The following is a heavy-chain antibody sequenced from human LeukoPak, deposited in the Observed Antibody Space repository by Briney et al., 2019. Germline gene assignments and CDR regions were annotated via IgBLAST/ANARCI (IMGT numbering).Heavy chain of an antibody. CDR2: IYYSGST. D-gene: IGHD3-10*01. CDR1: GGSVSSGGYY. J-gene: IGHJ4*02. Sequence: PSETLSLTCTVSGGSVSSGGYYWSWIRQHPGKGLEWIGYIYYSGSTYYNPSLKSRVTISVDTSKSQFSLKLSSVTAADTAVYYCAREVRGVLNYYFDYWGQGTLVTVSS. CDR3: AREVRGVLNYYFDY. V-gene: IGHV4-31*03.